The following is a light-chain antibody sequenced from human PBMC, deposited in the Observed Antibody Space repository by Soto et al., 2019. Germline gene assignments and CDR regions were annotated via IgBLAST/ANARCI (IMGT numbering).Light chain of an antibody. Sequence: DILITQSPSSLSASIGDRVTIPCRTSQTVSTYLNWYQHKPGRGPTLLIYAASSLQSGVPSRFSGSGSGTDFTLTIGSLQPEDFATYYCQQTSSSPWTFGQGTKVDNK. CDR2: AAS. CDR1: QTVSTY. CDR3: QQTSSSPWT. J-gene: IGKJ1*01. V-gene: IGKV1-39*01.